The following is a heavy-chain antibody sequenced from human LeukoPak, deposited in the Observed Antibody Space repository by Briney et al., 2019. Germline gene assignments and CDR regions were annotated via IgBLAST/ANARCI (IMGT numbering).Heavy chain of an antibody. D-gene: IGHD3-22*01. CDR1: GGSISSYY. CDR2: IYYSGST. Sequence: PSETLPLTCTVSGGSISSYYWSWIRQPPGKGLEWIGYIYYSGSTNYNPSLKSRVTISVDTSKNQFSLKLSSVTAADTAVYYCARSYYYDSSGYSFWGQGTLVTVSS. CDR3: ARSYYYDSSGYSF. V-gene: IGHV4-59*01. J-gene: IGHJ4*02.